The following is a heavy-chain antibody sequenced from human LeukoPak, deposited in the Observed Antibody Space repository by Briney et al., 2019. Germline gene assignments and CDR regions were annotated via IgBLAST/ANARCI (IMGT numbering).Heavy chain of an antibody. CDR2: IKSKTDGGTT. D-gene: IGHD3-10*01. V-gene: IGHV3-15*01. J-gene: IGHJ5*02. Sequence: GRSLRLSCTASGFTFGDYAMSWVRQAPGKGPEWVGRIKSKTDGGTTDYAAPVKGRFTISRDDSKNTLYLQMNSLKTEDTAVYYCTRGYWFDPWGQGTLVTVSS. CDR1: GFTFGDYA. CDR3: TRGYWFDP.